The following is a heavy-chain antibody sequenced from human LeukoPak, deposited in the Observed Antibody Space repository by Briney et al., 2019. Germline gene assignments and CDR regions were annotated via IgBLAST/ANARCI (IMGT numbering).Heavy chain of an antibody. CDR3: ARGGYSHGYMLESFDP. D-gene: IGHD5-18*01. V-gene: IGHV3-43*01. CDR2: ISWDGDST. J-gene: IGHJ5*02. Sequence: GSLRLSCAASGFTFDDYTMHWVRQAPGKGLEWVCLISWDGDSTYYADSVEGRFTISRDNAENSMYLQMISLRAEDTAVYYCARGGYSHGYMLESFDPWGQGTLVTVSS. CDR1: GFTFDDYT.